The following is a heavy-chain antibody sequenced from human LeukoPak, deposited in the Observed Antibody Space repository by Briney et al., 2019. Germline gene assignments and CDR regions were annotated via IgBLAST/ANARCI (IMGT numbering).Heavy chain of an antibody. CDR1: GFTFSSYW. CDR2: MDQDGTEK. J-gene: IGHJ3*02. CDR3: ARDRGYSTFDI. Sequence: GGSLRLSCAASGFTFSSYWMSWVRQAPGKGLEWVANMDQDGTEKNYVDSVKGRFTISRDNAKNLLYVQMNSLRAEDTAVYYCARDRGYSTFDIWGQGTIVTVSS. V-gene: IGHV3-7*05. D-gene: IGHD5-18*01.